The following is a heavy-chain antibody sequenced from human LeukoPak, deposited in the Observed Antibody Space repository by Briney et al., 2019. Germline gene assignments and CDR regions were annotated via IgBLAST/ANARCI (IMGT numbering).Heavy chain of an antibody. D-gene: IGHD3-22*01. Sequence: SETLSLTCTVSGGSISSYYWSWIRQPAGKGLEWIGRIYTSGSTKYNPSLKSRVTMSVDTSKNQFSLKLSSVTAADAAVYDCARDADYYDSSSYYHYFDYWGQGTLVTVSS. J-gene: IGHJ4*02. CDR3: ARDADYYDSSSYYHYFDY. CDR1: GGSISSYY. V-gene: IGHV4-4*07. CDR2: IYTSGST.